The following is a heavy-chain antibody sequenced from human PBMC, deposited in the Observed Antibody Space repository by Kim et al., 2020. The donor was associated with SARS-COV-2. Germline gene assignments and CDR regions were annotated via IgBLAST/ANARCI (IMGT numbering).Heavy chain of an antibody. CDR3: ARLFSPLKGVGGIAAAGTSSYYGMDV. CDR2: IYPGDSDT. Sequence: GESLKISCKGSGYSFTSYWIGWVRQMPGKGLEWMGIIYPGDSDTRYSPSFQGQVTISADKSISTAYLQWSSLKASDTAMYYCARLFSPLKGVGGIAAAGTSSYYGMDVWGQGTTVTVSS. D-gene: IGHD6-13*01. J-gene: IGHJ6*02. V-gene: IGHV5-51*01. CDR1: GYSFTSYW.